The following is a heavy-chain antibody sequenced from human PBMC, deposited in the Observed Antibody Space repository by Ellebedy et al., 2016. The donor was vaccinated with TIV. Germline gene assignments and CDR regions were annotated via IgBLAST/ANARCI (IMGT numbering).Heavy chain of an antibody. CDR1: GGSISSGGYY. CDR3: ARGVYGGIDY. V-gene: IGHV4-31*03. CDR2: IYYSGST. Sequence: SETLSLXXTVSGGSISSGGYYWSWIRQHPGKGLEWIGYIYYSGSTYYNPSLKSRVTISVDTSKNQFSLKLSSVTAADTAVYYCARGVYGGIDYWGQGTLVTVSS. J-gene: IGHJ4*02. D-gene: IGHD4-23*01.